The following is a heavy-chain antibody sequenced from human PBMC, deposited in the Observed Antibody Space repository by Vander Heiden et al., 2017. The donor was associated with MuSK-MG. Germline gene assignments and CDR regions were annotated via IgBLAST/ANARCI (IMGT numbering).Heavy chain of an antibody. CDR3: ASNYGSGRGY. CDR2: IDPSDSYT. Sequence: ISWVRQMPGKGLEWMGRIDPSDSYTNYSPSFQGHVTISADKSISTAYLQWSSLKASDTAMYYCASNYGSGRGYWGQGTLVTVSS. D-gene: IGHD3-10*01. V-gene: IGHV5-10-1*01. J-gene: IGHJ4*02.